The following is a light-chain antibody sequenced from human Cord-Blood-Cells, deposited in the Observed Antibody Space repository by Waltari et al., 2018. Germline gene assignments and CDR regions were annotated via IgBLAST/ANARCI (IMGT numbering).Light chain of an antibody. V-gene: IGKV3-15*01. Sequence: EIAMTQSPATLSVSPGERATLSCRASQSVSSNLAWYQQKPGQAPRLLSYGASTRATGIPARFSGSGSGTEFTLSISSLQSEDFAVYYCQQYNNWPPLTFGGGTKVEIK. CDR2: GAS. J-gene: IGKJ4*01. CDR3: QQYNNWPPLT. CDR1: QSVSSN.